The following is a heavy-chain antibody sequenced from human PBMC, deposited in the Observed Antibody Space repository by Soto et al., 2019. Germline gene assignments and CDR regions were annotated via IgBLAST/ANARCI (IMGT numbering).Heavy chain of an antibody. CDR1: GGSISSFY. Sequence: QVQLQESGPGLVKPSETLSLNCTVSGGSISSFYWSWVRQTPGKGLEWIGYISYSGSTNYNPSLNSSVTISVDTSKKHFSLKLTSVTTADTAVYYCTRRQGSYLDQWGQGTLVTVSS. CDR3: TRRQGSYLDQ. J-gene: IGHJ4*02. D-gene: IGHD2-15*01. V-gene: IGHV4-59*01. CDR2: ISYSGST.